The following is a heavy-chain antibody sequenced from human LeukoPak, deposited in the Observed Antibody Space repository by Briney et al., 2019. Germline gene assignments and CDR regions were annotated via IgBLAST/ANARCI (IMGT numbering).Heavy chain of an antibody. V-gene: IGHV4-59*12. CDR1: GGSISSYY. CDR2: IYYSGST. CDR3: ARGPKGIAVAGTPRYFDY. Sequence: SQTLSLTCTVSGGSISSYYWSWIRQPPGKGLEWIGYIYYSGSTYYNPSLKSRVTISVDTSKNQFSLKLSSVTAADTAVYYCARGPKGIAVAGTPRYFDYWGQGTLVTVSS. J-gene: IGHJ4*02. D-gene: IGHD6-19*01.